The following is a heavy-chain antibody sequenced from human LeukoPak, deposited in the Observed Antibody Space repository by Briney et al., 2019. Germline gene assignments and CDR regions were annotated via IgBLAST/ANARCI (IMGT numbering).Heavy chain of an antibody. Sequence: PGGSLRLSCAASGFTFSGYSINWVRQAPGKGLEWVSSISSYSTYIYYADSVKGRFTISRDNAKNSLYLQMSSLRAEDTAVYYCARLSGNFGSYYFDYWGQGTLVTVSS. CDR1: GFTFSGYS. CDR2: ISSYSTYI. V-gene: IGHV3-21*01. D-gene: IGHD1-26*01. J-gene: IGHJ4*02. CDR3: ARLSGNFGSYYFDY.